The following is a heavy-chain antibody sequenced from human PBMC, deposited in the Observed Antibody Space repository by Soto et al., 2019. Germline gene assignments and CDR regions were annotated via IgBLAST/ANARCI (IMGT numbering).Heavy chain of an antibody. CDR1: GASISGSYYY. Sequence: SETLSLTCAVSGASISGSYYYWAWLRQSPGKGPEWIGSVFYTGFTSYNPSLESRVSVSVDTSKSQFSLKLSAVTAADTAVYYCATSQKGYNWNYFGHWGQGALVTVSS. CDR2: VFYTGFT. CDR3: ATSQKGYNWNYFGH. D-gene: IGHD1-20*01. J-gene: IGHJ4*02. V-gene: IGHV4-39*01.